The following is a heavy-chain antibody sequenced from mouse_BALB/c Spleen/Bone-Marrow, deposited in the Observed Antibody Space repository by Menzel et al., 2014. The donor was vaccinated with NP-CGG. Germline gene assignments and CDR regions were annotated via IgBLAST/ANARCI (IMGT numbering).Heavy chain of an antibody. CDR3: ARALIVFDY. CDR1: GFTFTDYY. Sequence: DVKLVESGGGLVQPGGSLRLSCATSGFTFTDYYMSWVRQPPGKALEWLGFIRNKANGYTTEYSASVKGRFTISRDNSQSILYLQMNTLRAEDSATYYCARALIVFDYWGQGTTLTVSS. J-gene: IGHJ2*01. CDR2: IRNKANGYTT. V-gene: IGHV7-3*02.